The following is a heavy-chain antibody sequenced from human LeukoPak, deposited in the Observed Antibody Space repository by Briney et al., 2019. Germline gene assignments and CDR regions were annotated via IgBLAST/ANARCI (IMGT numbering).Heavy chain of an antibody. CDR2: INHSGST. Sequence: GSLRLSCTASGFTFGDYAMSWFRQAPGKGLEWIGEINHSGSTNYNPSLKSRVTISVDTSKNQFSLKLSSVTAADTAVYYCARVRRYCSGGSCYSNYYYYYMDVWGKGTTVTVSS. D-gene: IGHD2-15*01. V-gene: IGHV4-34*01. CDR3: ARVRRYCSGGSCYSNYYYYYMDV. CDR1: GFTFGDYA. J-gene: IGHJ6*03.